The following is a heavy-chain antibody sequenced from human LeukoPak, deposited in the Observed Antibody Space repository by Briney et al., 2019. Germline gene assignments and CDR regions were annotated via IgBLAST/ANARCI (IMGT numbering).Heavy chain of an antibody. Sequence: GGSLRLSCAASGFTFSTYAMSWVRQAPGKGLEWVSAISGSGVGTYYADSVKGRFTISRDNSKNTLLLQMNSLRAEDTAIYYCAHNTSAWSFDCWGQGTLVTVSS. J-gene: IGHJ4*02. CDR1: GFTFSTYA. D-gene: IGHD6-19*01. CDR2: ISGSGVGT. V-gene: IGHV3-23*01. CDR3: AHNTSAWSFDC.